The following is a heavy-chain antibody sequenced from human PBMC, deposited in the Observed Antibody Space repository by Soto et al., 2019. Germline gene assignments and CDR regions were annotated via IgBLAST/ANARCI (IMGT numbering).Heavy chain of an antibody. CDR2: INAGNGNT. Sequence: ASVKVSCKASGYTFTSYAMHWVRQAPGQRLEWMGWINAGNGNTKYSQKFQGRVTITRDTSASTAYMELSSLRSEDTAVYYCARVEDCIWGSYRYSAPYYFDYWGQGTLVTGS. J-gene: IGHJ4*02. V-gene: IGHV1-3*01. D-gene: IGHD3-16*02. CDR1: GYTFTSYA. CDR3: ARVEDCIWGSYRYSAPYYFDY.